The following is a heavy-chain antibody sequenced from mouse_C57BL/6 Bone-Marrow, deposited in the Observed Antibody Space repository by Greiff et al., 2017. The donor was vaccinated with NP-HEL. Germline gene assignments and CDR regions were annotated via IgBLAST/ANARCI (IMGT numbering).Heavy chain of an antibody. D-gene: IGHD1-1*01. Sequence: VQRVESGAELARPGASVKLSCKASGYTFTSYGISWVKQRTGQGLEWIGEIYPRSGNTYYNEKFKGKATLTADKSSSTAYMELRSLTSEDSAVYFCARSYYYGSSYFDYWGQGTTLTVSS. J-gene: IGHJ2*01. CDR3: ARSYYYGSSYFDY. CDR2: IYPRSGNT. CDR1: GYTFTSYG. V-gene: IGHV1-81*01.